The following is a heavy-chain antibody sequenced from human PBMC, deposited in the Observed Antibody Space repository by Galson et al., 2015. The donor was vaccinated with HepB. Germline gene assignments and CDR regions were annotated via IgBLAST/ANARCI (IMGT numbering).Heavy chain of an antibody. Sequence: SLRLSCAVSGFTFGDHGMSWFRQAPGKGLEWVSFIRSKTYGGTTEYAASVKGRFTISRDDSTSIAYLQMNSLKTEDTGVYYCARDGYSFGEDTDYWGQGTLVTVSS. CDR1: GFTFGDHG. CDR3: ARDGYSFGEDTDY. D-gene: IGHD5-12*01. J-gene: IGHJ4*02. V-gene: IGHV3-49*03. CDR2: IRSKTYGGTT.